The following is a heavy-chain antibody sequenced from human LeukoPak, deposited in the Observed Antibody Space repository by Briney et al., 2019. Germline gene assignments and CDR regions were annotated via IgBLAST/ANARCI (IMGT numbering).Heavy chain of an antibody. CDR3: ARSFYGDLHYYYYYMDV. CDR2: INPSGGST. V-gene: IGHV1-46*01. D-gene: IGHD4-17*01. CDR1: GYTFTSYY. J-gene: IGHJ6*03. Sequence: ASVKVSCKASGYTFTSYYMHWVRQAPGQGLEWMGIINPSGGSTSYAQKFQGRVTMTRDMSTSTVYMELSSLRSEDTAVYYCARSFYGDLHYYYYYMDVWGKGTTVTVSS.